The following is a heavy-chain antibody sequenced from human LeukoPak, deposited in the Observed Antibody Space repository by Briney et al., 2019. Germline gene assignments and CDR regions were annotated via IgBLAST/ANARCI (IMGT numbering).Heavy chain of an antibody. CDR1: GGSISSYY. D-gene: IGHD2-2*01. V-gene: IGHV4-4*09. J-gene: IGHJ4*01. CDR2: IYTSGSS. CDR3: PRRSRSVTKTSHFDC. Sequence: SGTLSLTCTGSGGSISSYYWSWIRQPPGKGLEGIGYIYTSGSSNYNPSLQSRVTISVDTSKNQFSLKLSYVTAADTAVYYCPRRSRSVTKTSHFDCW.